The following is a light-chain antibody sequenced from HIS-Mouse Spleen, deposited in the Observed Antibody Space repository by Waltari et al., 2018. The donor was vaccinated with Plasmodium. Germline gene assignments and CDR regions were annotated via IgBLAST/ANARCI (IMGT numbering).Light chain of an antibody. CDR2: DAS. CDR1: QSVSSY. J-gene: IGKJ4*01. V-gene: IGKV3-11*01. CDR3: QQRSNWPRVLT. Sequence: EIVLTQSPATLSLSPGERATLSCRASQSVSSYLAWYQQKPCQAPRRLIYDASNRATGIPARFSGSGSGTDFTLTISSLEPEDFAVYYCQQRSNWPRVLTFGGGTKVEIK.